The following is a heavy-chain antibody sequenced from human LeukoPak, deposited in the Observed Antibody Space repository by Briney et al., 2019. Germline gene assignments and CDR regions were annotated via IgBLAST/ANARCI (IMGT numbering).Heavy chain of an antibody. CDR1: GGSISRGSYY. CDR3: AREGYDFWSGYRDFDY. J-gene: IGHJ4*02. CDR2: IYTSGST. Sequence: PSETLSLTCTVSGGSISRGSYYWSWIRQPAGKGLEWIGRIYTSGSTNYNPSLKSRVTISVDTSKNQFSLKLSSVTAADTAVYYCAREGYDFWSGYRDFDYWGQGTLVTVSS. V-gene: IGHV4-61*02. D-gene: IGHD3-3*01.